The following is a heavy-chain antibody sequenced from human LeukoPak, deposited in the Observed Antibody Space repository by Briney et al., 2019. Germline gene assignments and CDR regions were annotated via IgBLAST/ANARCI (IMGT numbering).Heavy chain of an antibody. J-gene: IGHJ4*02. CDR2: ISGSSAIST. V-gene: IGHV3-23*01. CDR3: ARGTTGTTAVRDY. D-gene: IGHD1/OR15-1a*01. Sequence: GGSPRLSCAASGFTFRSFAMSWVRQAPGKGLEWVSAISGSSAISTYYADSVKGRFTISRDNSKNTLDLQMNNLRVEDTAVYYCARGTTGTTAVRDYWGQGTLVTVSS. CDR1: GFTFRSFA.